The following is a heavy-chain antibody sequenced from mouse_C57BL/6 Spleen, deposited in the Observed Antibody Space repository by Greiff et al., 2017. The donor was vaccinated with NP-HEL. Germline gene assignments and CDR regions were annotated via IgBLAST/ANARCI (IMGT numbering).Heavy chain of an antibody. Sequence: EVMLVESGGGLVKPGGSLKLSCAASGFTFSSYAMSWVRQTPEKRLEWVATISDGGSYTYYPDNVKGRFTISRDNAKNNLYLQMSHLKSEDTAMYYWAREAHFDVWGTGTTVTVSS. CDR1: GFTFSSYA. V-gene: IGHV5-4*01. CDR2: ISDGGSYT. CDR3: AREAHFDV. J-gene: IGHJ1*03.